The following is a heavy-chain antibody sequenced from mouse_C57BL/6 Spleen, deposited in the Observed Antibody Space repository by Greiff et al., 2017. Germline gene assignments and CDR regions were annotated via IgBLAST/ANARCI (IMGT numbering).Heavy chain of an antibody. Sequence: QVQLQQPGAELVKPGASVKMSCKASGYTFTSYWMHWVKQRPGQGLEWIGNINPSNGGTNYNEKFKSKATLTVDKSSSTAYMQLSSLTSEDSAVYYCARIYGSSAWFAYWGQGTLVTVSA. CDR3: ARIYGSSAWFAY. V-gene: IGHV1-53*01. J-gene: IGHJ3*01. D-gene: IGHD1-1*01. CDR1: GYTFTSYW. CDR2: INPSNGGT.